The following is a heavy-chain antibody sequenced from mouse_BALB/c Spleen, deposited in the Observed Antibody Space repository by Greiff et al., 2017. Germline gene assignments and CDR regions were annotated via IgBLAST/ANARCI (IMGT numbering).Heavy chain of an antibody. Sequence: VKLMESGPGLVAPSQSLSISCTVSGFSFTSYGVHWVRQPPGKGLEWLGVIWAGGSTNYNSALMSRLSISKDNSKSQVFLKMNSLQTDDTAMYYCARGRGDGYPWFAYWGQGTLVTVAA. D-gene: IGHD2-3*01. CDR1: GFSFTSYG. CDR3: ARGRGDGYPWFAY. J-gene: IGHJ3*01. V-gene: IGHV2-9*02. CDR2: IWAGGST.